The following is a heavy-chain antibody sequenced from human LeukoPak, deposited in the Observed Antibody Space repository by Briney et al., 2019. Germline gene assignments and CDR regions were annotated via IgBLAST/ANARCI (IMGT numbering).Heavy chain of an antibody. Sequence: GGSLRLSCAASGFTFSSYWMSWVRQAPGKGLEWVANIKQDGSEKYYVDSVKGRFTISRDNAKNSLYLQLDSLRAEDTAVYYCATEVAAGGPQDHWGQGTLVTVST. D-gene: IGHD6-13*01. CDR1: GFTFSSYW. J-gene: IGHJ4*02. V-gene: IGHV3-7*01. CDR3: ATEVAAGGPQDH. CDR2: IKQDGSEK.